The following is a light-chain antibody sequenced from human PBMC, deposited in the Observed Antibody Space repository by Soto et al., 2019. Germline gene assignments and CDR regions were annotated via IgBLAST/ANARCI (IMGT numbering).Light chain of an antibody. CDR1: SSNIGSHY. CDR3: ASWDDSLSGLVV. CDR2: RDN. J-gene: IGLJ2*01. Sequence: QSVLTQPPSASGTPGPRVTISCSGSSSNIGSHYVHWYQQLPGTAPKLLIYRDNQRPSGVPDRFSGSKSGTSASLAISGLRSEDEGDYYCASWDDSLSGLVVFGGGTKLTVL. V-gene: IGLV1-47*01.